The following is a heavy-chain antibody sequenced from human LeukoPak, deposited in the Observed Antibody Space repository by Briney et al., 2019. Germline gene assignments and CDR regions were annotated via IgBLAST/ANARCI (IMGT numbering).Heavy chain of an antibody. CDR1: GFTFSSYS. Sequence: GGSLRLSCAASGFTFSSYSMNWVRQAPGKGLEGVSYISSSGNTIDYPDSVKGRFTISRDNAKNSLYLQMVSLRAEDTAVYYCARLRGYSYGYGDYWGQGTLVTVSS. V-gene: IGHV3-48*04. J-gene: IGHJ4*02. CDR3: ARLRGYSYGYGDY. CDR2: ISSSGNTI. D-gene: IGHD5-18*01.